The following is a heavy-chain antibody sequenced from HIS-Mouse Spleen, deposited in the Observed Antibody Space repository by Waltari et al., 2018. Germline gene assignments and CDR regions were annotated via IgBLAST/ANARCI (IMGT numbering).Heavy chain of an antibody. J-gene: IGHJ4*02. CDR2: INPKVGGT. V-gene: IGHV1-2*02. CDR1: GYTFTGYY. Sequence: QVQLVQSGAEVKKPGASVKVSCKASGYTFTGYYMHWVRQAPGQGIAGVGGINPKVGGTNYAQNVQGRVSMTSETSISTAYMELSRLRSDDTAVYYCARDQLGGFDYWGQGTLVTVSS. D-gene: IGHD7-27*01. CDR3: ARDQLGGFDY.